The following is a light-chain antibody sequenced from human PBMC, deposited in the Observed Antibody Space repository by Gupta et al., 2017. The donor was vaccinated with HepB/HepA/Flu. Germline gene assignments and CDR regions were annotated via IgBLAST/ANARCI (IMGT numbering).Light chain of an antibody. CDR2: DET. CDR1: DIGGKS. V-gene: IGLV3-21*03. J-gene: IGLJ1*01. CDR3: RVWVNSGDHPV. Sequence: SYVLTQPRPVSVAPGNTARITCGGDDIGGKSVHWYQQKAGKANMVVVHDETDRPSGITGRFACYNAWNTAKPIINIVEAEDEAYYSGRVWVNSGDHPVFGTGTKVTVL.